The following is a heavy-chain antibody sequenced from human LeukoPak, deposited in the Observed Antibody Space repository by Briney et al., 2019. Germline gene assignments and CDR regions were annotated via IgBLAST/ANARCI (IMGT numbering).Heavy chain of an antibody. CDR1: GGSFSGYY. CDR3: ARDRNYYDSSGFDY. Sequence: PSETLSLTCAVYGGSFSGYYWSWIRQPPGKGLGWIGYIYYSGSTYYNPSLKSRVTISVDTSKNQFSLKLSSVTAADTAVYYCARDRNYYDSSGFDYWGQGTLVTVSS. CDR2: IYYSGST. D-gene: IGHD3-22*01. J-gene: IGHJ4*02. V-gene: IGHV4-34*09.